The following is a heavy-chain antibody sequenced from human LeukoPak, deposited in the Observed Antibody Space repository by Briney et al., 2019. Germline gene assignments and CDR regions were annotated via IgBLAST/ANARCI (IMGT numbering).Heavy chain of an antibody. D-gene: IGHD2-21*02. CDR3: ATVVVTAIPPPREAFDI. Sequence: ASVKVSCKVSGYTLTELSMHWVRRAPGKGLEWMGGFDPEDGETIYAQKFQGRVTMTEDTSTDTAYMELSSLRSEDTAVYYCATVVVTAIPPPREAFDIWGQGTMVTVSS. J-gene: IGHJ3*02. V-gene: IGHV1-24*01. CDR1: GYTLTELS. CDR2: FDPEDGET.